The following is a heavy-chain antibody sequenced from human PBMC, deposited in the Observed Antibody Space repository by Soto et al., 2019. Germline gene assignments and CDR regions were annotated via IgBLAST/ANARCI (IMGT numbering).Heavy chain of an antibody. D-gene: IGHD2-8*01. J-gene: IGHJ6*02. CDR2: IYYSENT. Sequence: SETLSLTCTVSGVSISSGDYYWSWIRQPPGKGLEWIGYIYYSENTYSNPSLKSRVTISIDTSKKQFSLKLSSVTAADTAVYYCARDPSLMYGMDVWGQGTTVTVSS. CDR3: ARDPSLMYGMDV. V-gene: IGHV4-30-4*02. CDR1: GVSISSGDYY.